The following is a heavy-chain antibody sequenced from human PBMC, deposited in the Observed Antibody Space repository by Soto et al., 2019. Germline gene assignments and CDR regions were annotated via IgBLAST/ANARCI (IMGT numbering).Heavy chain of an antibody. D-gene: IGHD6-25*01. Sequence: QVRLVQSGPEVKKPGSPVKVSCKASGGTFNSYAISWLRQSPGQGLELLGWIVPTSGATGYTQRFQGRLTITAETSTNTVYMEVSRLISEDTARYDCARGGYCGRDGCRGYCDTWGQGTLVTVSS. CDR3: ARGGYCGRDGCRGYCDT. J-gene: IGHJ5*02. CDR2: IVPTSGAT. CDR1: GGTFNSYA. V-gene: IGHV1-69*06.